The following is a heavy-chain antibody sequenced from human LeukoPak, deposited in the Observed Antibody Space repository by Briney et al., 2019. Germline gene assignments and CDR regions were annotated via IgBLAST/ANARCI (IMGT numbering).Heavy chain of an antibody. Sequence: GGSLRLSCAASGFTVSSNYMSWVRQAPGKGLEWVSVIYSGGSTYYADSVKGRFTISRDNSNNTLYLQMNSLRAEDTAVYYCARAPSIAAAGTLYYYGMDVWGQGTTVTVSS. CDR1: GFTVSSNY. CDR3: ARAPSIAAAGTLYYYGMDV. CDR2: IYSGGST. D-gene: IGHD6-13*01. J-gene: IGHJ6*02. V-gene: IGHV3-53*01.